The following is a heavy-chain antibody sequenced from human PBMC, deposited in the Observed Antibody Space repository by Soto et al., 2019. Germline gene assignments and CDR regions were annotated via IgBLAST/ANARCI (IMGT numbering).Heavy chain of an antibody. D-gene: IGHD6-13*01. CDR2: IYYSGST. Sequence: SETLSLTCTVSGGSISSSSYYWGWIRQPPGKGLEWIGSIYYSGSTYYNPSLKSRVTISVDTSKNQFSLKLSSVTAADTAVYYCARELLIAAAGYDAFDIWGQGTMVT. J-gene: IGHJ3*02. V-gene: IGHV4-39*01. CDR3: ARELLIAAAGYDAFDI. CDR1: GGSISSSSYY.